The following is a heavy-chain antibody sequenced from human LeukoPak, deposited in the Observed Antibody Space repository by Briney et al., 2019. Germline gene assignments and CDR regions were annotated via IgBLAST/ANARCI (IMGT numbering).Heavy chain of an antibody. Sequence: ASVKVSCKASGYTFTSYGISWVRQAPGQGLEWMGWISAYNGNTNYAQKLQGRVTMTADTSTSTAYMELSSLRSEDTAVYYCARENTAMVDNWFDPWGQGTLVTVSS. D-gene: IGHD5-18*01. J-gene: IGHJ5*02. CDR3: ARENTAMVDNWFDP. V-gene: IGHV1-18*01. CDR1: GYTFTSYG. CDR2: ISAYNGNT.